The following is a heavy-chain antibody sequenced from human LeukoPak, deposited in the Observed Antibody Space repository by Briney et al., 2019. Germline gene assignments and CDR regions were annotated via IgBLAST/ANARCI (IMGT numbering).Heavy chain of an antibody. D-gene: IGHD2-2*01. CDR3: VSFYETY. V-gene: IGHV3-74*01. CDR1: GNYW. J-gene: IGHJ4*02. Sequence: GGSLRLSCAASGNYWMHWVRQAPGKGLVWVSHINSDGSWTSYADSVKGRFTIPKDNAKNTVYLQMNNLRAEDTAVYYCVSFYETYWGRGTLVTVSS. CDR2: INSDGSWT.